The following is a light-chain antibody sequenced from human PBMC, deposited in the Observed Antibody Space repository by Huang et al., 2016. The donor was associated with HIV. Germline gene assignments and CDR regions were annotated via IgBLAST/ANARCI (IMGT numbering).Light chain of an antibody. Sequence: EIVMTQSPATLSVSPGERATLSCRASQSVISNLAWYQQKPGQTPKLLIYGASTRASGIPARFGGSGSGTEFTLTITSLQSEDFAVYYCQQYDKWPPGWTFGQGTKVEIK. CDR1: QSVISN. CDR2: GAS. CDR3: QQYDKWPPGWT. J-gene: IGKJ1*01. V-gene: IGKV3-15*01.